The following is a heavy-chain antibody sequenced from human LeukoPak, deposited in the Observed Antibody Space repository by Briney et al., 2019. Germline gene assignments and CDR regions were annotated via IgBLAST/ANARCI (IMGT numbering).Heavy chain of an antibody. V-gene: IGHV1-18*01. J-gene: IGHJ3*02. D-gene: IGHD3-22*01. Sequence: ASVKVSRKASGYTYTSYGISWVRQAPGQGLEWMGWISPYNGNTNYAQKLQGRVTMTTDTSTSTAYMELRSLRSDDTAVYYCARDRTMIVVVSDAFDIWGQGTMVTVSS. CDR2: ISPYNGNT. CDR3: ARDRTMIVVVSDAFDI. CDR1: GYTYTSYG.